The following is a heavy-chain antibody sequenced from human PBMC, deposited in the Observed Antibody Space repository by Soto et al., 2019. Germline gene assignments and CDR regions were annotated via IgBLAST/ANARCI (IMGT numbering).Heavy chain of an antibody. Sequence: PSETLSLTCGVAGGSSRSGGYSWSWIRQPPGKGLEWIGYIYHSGSTYYNPSLKSRVTISVDRSKNQFSLKLSSVTAADTAVYYCASSHAGAHITAAVHWGQGTLVTVSS. CDR1: GGSSRSGGYS. CDR3: ASSHAGAHITAAVH. CDR2: IYHSGST. J-gene: IGHJ4*02. D-gene: IGHD6-13*01. V-gene: IGHV4-30-2*01.